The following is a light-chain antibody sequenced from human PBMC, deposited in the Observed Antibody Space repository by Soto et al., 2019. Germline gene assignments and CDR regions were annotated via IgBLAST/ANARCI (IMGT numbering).Light chain of an antibody. CDR1: HIVSSE. V-gene: IGKV3-15*01. CDR2: GAS. J-gene: IGKJ2*01. CDR3: QQYNSGPYT. Sequence: EIMMTQSPATLSVSPGDRATLSCWASHIVSSELAWYQQKPGQAPRLLIYGASTRATGVPARFSGSGSGTEFTLTISSLQSEDFAVYYCQQYNSGPYTFGQGTKVDIK.